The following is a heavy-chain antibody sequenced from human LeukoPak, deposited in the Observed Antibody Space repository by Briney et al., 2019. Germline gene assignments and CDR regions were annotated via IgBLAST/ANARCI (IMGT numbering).Heavy chain of an antibody. V-gene: IGHV4-4*02. CDR3: ARDGYGSGSYYFDY. Sequence: SETLSLTCAVSGGSISSSDWWSWVRQPPGKGLEWIGEIYLSGITNYNPSLKSRVTISIDKSKNQFSLKLSSVTAADTAVYYCARDGYGSGSYYFDYWGQGTLVTVSS. CDR1: GGSISSSDW. D-gene: IGHD3-10*01. J-gene: IGHJ4*02. CDR2: IYLSGIT.